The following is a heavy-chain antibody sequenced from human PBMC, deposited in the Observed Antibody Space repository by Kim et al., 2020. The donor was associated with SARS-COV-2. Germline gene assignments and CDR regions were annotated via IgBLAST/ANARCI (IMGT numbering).Heavy chain of an antibody. CDR2: IIPIFGTA. Sequence: SVKVSCKASGGTFSSYAISWVRQAPGQGLEWMGGIIPIFGTANYAQKFQGRVTITADESTSTAYMELSSLRSEDTAVYYCARDPAYCSSTSCHVEWGQGTLVTVSS. D-gene: IGHD2-2*01. CDR1: GGTFSSYA. J-gene: IGHJ4*02. V-gene: IGHV1-69*13. CDR3: ARDPAYCSSTSCHVE.